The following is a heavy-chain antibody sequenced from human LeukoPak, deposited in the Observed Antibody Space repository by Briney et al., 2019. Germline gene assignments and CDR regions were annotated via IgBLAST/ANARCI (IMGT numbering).Heavy chain of an antibody. CDR1: GFTVSSNY. V-gene: IGHV3-66*01. CDR3: AKDERRITMIVVVISPFDY. CDR2: IYSGGST. J-gene: IGHJ4*02. D-gene: IGHD3-22*01. Sequence: PGGSLRLSCAASGFTVSSNYMSWVRQAPGKGLEWVSIIYSGGSTYYADSVEGRFTISRGNSKNTLYLQMNSLRAEDTAVYYCAKDERRITMIVVVISPFDYWGQGTLVTVSS.